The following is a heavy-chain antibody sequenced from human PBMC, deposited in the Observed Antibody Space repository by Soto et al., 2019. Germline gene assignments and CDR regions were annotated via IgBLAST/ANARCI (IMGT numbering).Heavy chain of an antibody. V-gene: IGHV1-69*06. J-gene: IGHJ5*02. CDR2: IIPIFGTA. CDR3: ARIHHDFWSAYYTGSWFDP. CDR1: GGTFSSYA. Sequence: QVQLVQSGAEVKKPGSSVKVSCKASGGTFSSYAISWVRQAPGQGLEWMGGIIPIFGTANYAQKFQGRVTITADKSTSTAYMELSSLRSEDTAVYYCARIHHDFWSAYYTGSWFDPWGQGTLVTVSS. D-gene: IGHD3-3*01.